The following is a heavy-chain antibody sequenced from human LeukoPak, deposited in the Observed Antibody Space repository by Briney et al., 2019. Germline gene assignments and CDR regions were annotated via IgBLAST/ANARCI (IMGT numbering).Heavy chain of an antibody. J-gene: IGHJ1*01. Sequence: GGSLRLSCAASGFTFDDYAMHWVRQAPGKGLEGVSGISWNSGSIGYADSVKGRFTISRDNAKNSLYLQMNSLRAEDMALYYCAKDYSGSYFEYFQHWGQGTLVTVSS. CDR2: ISWNSGSI. D-gene: IGHD1-26*01. V-gene: IGHV3-9*03. CDR3: AKDYSGSYFEYFQH. CDR1: GFTFDDYA.